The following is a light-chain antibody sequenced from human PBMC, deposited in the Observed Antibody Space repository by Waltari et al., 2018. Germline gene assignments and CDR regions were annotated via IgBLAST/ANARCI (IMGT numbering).Light chain of an antibody. CDR3: QVWAGSDYDVA. Sequence: SFVLTQAPSVSVAPGQTARNTCGGNNIGVYGARWYQQHPGQAPGLVVSDNSARPPGIPGRVSGSSAANTATLTISSVEAGDEADYYCQVWAGSDYDVAFGGGTK. V-gene: IGLV3-21*02. J-gene: IGLJ2*01. CDR2: DNS. CDR1: NIGVYG.